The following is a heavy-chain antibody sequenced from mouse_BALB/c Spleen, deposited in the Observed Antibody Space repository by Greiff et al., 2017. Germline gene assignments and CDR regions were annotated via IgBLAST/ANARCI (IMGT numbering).Heavy chain of an antibody. CDR3: ARDYDVDYYAMDY. J-gene: IGHJ4*01. V-gene: IGHV14-3*02. CDR1: GFNIKDTY. Sequence: EVQLQQSGAELVKPGASVKLSCTASGFNIKDTYMHWVKQRPEQGLEWIGRIDPANGNTKYDPKFQGKATITADTSSNTAYLQLSSLTSEDTAVYYCARDYDVDYYAMDYWGQGTSVTVSS. D-gene: IGHD2-4*01. CDR2: IDPANGNT.